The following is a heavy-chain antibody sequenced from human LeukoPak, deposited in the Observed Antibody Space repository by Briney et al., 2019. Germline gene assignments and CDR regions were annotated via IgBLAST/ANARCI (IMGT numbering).Heavy chain of an antibody. J-gene: IGHJ2*01. Sequence: GGSLRLSCTASGFTFGDYAMSWFRQAPGKGLEWVAVIWYDGSNKYYADSVKGRFTISRDNSKNTLYLQMNSLRAEDTAVYYCARDSYYGSGSYYISWYFDLWDRGTLVTVSS. D-gene: IGHD3-10*01. CDR2: IWYDGSNK. V-gene: IGHV3-33*01. CDR1: GFTFGDYA. CDR3: ARDSYYGSGSYYISWYFDL.